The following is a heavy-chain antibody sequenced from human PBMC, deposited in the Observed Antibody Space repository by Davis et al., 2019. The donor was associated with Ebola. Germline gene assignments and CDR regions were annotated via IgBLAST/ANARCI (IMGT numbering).Heavy chain of an antibody. D-gene: IGHD2-21*01. J-gene: IGHJ4*02. CDR3: AKARNTYWGRGDDY. CDR2: ISGSGGTT. V-gene: IGHV3-23*01. Sequence: GESLKISCAASGFTFSSYAMSWVRQAPGKGLEWVSAISGSGGTTYYADSVKGRFTISRDNSKNMLYLQMNSLRAEDSAVYYCAKARNTYWGRGDDYWGQGTLVTVSS. CDR1: GFTFSSYA.